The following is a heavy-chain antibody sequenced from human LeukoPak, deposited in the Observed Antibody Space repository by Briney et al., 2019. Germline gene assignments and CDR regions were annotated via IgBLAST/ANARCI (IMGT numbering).Heavy chain of an antibody. D-gene: IGHD3-10*01. J-gene: IGHJ3*02. CDR3: ARGLWFGESVGAFDI. V-gene: IGHV4-30-2*03. CDR1: GGSISSGGYS. Sequence: SQTLSLTCAVSGGSISSGGYSWSWIRQPPGKGLEWIGSIYHSGSTYYNPSLKSRVTISVDTSKNQFSLKLSSVTAADTAVYYCARGLWFGESVGAFDIWGQGTMVTVSS. CDR2: IYHSGST.